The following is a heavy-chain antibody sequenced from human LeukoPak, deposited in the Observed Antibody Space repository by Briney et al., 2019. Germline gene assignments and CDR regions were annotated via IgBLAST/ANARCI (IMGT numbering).Heavy chain of an antibody. D-gene: IGHD3-22*01. J-gene: IGHJ4*02. V-gene: IGHV4-30-2*01. Sequence: SETLSLTSTVSGGSISSGGYYWSWIRQPPGKGLEWIGYIYHSGSTYYNPSLKSRVTISVDTSKNQFSLKLSSVTAADTAVYYCARRGGSRGSGYLAYWGQGTLVTVSS. CDR1: GGSISSGGYY. CDR2: IYHSGST. CDR3: ARRGGSRGSGYLAY.